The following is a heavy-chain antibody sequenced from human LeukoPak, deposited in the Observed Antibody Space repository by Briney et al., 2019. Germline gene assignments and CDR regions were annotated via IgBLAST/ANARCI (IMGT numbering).Heavy chain of an antibody. CDR1: GFTFSSYS. CDR2: ISSSSSYI. CDR3: ARVWITMVRGRGSAYYFDY. D-gene: IGHD3-10*01. Sequence: PGGSLRLSCAASGFTFSSYSMNWVRQAPGKGLEWVSSISSSSSYIYYADSVKGRFTISRDNAKNSPYLQMNSLRAEDTAVYYCARVWITMVRGRGSAYYFDYWGQGTLVTVSS. V-gene: IGHV3-21*01. J-gene: IGHJ4*02.